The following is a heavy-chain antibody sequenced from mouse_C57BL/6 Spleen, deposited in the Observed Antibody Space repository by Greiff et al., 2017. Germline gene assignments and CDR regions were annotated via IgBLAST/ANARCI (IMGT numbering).Heavy chain of an antibody. Sequence: VQLQQPGPELVKPGASVKLSCKASGYTFTSYDIHWVKQRPGQGLEWIGWIYPSGGSTKYNEKFKGKATLPVDTSSSTAYMELHSLTSEDSAVYVCSRRWGWVDGYYVDYAMDYWGQGTSVTVSA. CDR2: IYPSGGST. J-gene: IGHJ4*01. V-gene: IGHV1-85*01. CDR1: GYTFTSYD. CDR3: SRRWGWVDGYYVDYAMDY. D-gene: IGHD2-3*01.